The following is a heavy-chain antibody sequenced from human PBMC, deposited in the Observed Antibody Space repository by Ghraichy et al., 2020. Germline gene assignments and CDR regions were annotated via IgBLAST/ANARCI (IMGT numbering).Heavy chain of an antibody. J-gene: IGHJ6*04. CDR2: INHSGST. V-gene: IGHV4-34*01. Sequence: SETLSLTCAVYGGSFSGYYWSWIRQPPGKGLEWIGEINHSGSTNYNPSLKSRVTISVDTSKNQFSLKLSSVTAADTAVYYCARLRGNLFVNVMDVWGKGTTVTVAP. CDR1: GGSFSGYY. CDR3: ARLRGNLFVNVMDV. D-gene: IGHD6-6*01.